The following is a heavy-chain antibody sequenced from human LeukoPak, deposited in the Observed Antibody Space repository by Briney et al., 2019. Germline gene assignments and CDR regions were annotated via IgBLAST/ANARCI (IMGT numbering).Heavy chain of an antibody. CDR1: GYTFTGYY. J-gene: IGHJ4*02. CDR2: INPNSGGT. CDR3: ARDSGSSGWEYDY. D-gene: IGHD6-25*01. V-gene: IGHV1-2*02. Sequence: EASVKVSCKSSGYTFTGYYIHWVRQAPGQGLEWMGWINPNSGGTTYAQKFQGRITMTRDTSISTAYMELTRLTSDDTAVYYCARDSGSSGWEYDYWGQGTLVTVSS.